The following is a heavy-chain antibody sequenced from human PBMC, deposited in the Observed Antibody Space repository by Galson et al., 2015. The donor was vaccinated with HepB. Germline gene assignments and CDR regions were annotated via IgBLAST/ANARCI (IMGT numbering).Heavy chain of an antibody. J-gene: IGHJ4*02. V-gene: IGHV1-46*01. Sequence: SVKVSCKASEYTFASYYVHWLRQAPGQGLEWMGIINPSGGSANYAQKFQGRVTLTRDTSTDTVYMELSSLRSDDTAIYYCARGRSPSYESSGYASGNLDYWGQGTLVSVSS. CDR3: ARGRSPSYESSGYASGNLDY. CDR1: EYTFASYY. D-gene: IGHD3-22*01. CDR2: INPSGGSA.